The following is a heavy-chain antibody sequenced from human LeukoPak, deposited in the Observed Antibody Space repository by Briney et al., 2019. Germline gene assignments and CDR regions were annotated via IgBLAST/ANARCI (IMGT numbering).Heavy chain of an antibody. V-gene: IGHV3-23*01. CDR3: ARDGGYYGSGSSFDY. CDR2: ISGSGSKT. CDR1: GFTFSNYA. D-gene: IGHD3-10*01. J-gene: IGHJ4*02. Sequence: GGSLRLSCAASGFTFSNYAMNWVRQAPGKGLEWVSSISGSGSKTNYADSVKGRFTISRDSSKNTLYLQMNSLRAEDTAVYYCARDGGYYGSGSSFDYWGQGTLVTVSS.